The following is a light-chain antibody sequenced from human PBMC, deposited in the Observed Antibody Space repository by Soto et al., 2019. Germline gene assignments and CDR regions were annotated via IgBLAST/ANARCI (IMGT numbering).Light chain of an antibody. CDR1: QTISSW. Sequence: EIEITQCPASLSASVGDRVIITFRASQTISSWLAWYQQKPGKAPKLLIYKASTLKSGVPSRFSGSGSGTEFTLTISSLQPDDFATYYCQQYNSNETFGQGTKVDIK. CDR3: QQYNSNET. V-gene: IGKV1-5*03. J-gene: IGKJ1*01. CDR2: KAS.